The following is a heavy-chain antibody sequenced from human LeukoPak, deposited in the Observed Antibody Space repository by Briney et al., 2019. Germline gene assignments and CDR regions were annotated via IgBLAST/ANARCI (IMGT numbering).Heavy chain of an antibody. V-gene: IGHV3-15*01. J-gene: IGHJ6*02. CDR2: IKSKTDGGTT. CDR1: GFTFSNAW. CDR3: AIFWSGYPLPSPRYYYYYGMDV. Sequence: PGGSLRLSCAASGFTFSNAWMSWVRQAPGKGLEWVGRIKSKTDGGTTDYAAPVKGRFTISRDDSKNTLYLQMNSLRAEDTAVYYCAIFWSGYPLPSPRYYYYYGMDVWGQGTTVTVSS. D-gene: IGHD3-3*01.